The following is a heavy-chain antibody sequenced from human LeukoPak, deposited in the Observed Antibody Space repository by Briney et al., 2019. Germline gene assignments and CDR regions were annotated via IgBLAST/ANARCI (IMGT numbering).Heavy chain of an antibody. Sequence: SETLSLTCSVSGGSISSSLYHWGWLRQPPGKGLEWIGNVFHSGNTYSSPSLQSRVAFSVDMSKNQFSLKLTSVTATDTAVYYCARQIVGTSWNYYYSYIDVWGKGTSVSVSS. D-gene: IGHD1-1*01. CDR1: GGSISSSLYH. CDR2: VFHSGNT. CDR3: ARQIVGTSWNYYYSYIDV. V-gene: IGHV4-39*01. J-gene: IGHJ6*03.